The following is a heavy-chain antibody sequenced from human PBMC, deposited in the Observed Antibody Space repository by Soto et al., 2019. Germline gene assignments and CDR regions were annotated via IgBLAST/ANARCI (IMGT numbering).Heavy chain of an antibody. J-gene: IGHJ3*02. V-gene: IGHV3-21*01. CDR1: GFTFSSYS. D-gene: IGHD4-17*01. CDR2: ISSSSSYI. CDR3: ARVFSLDYGGSFDAFDI. Sequence: EVQLVESGGGLVKPGGALRLSCAASGFTFSSYSRNWVRQAPGKGLEWVSSISSSSSYIYYADSVKGRFTISRDNAKNSLYLQMNSLRAEDTAVYYCARVFSLDYGGSFDAFDIWGQGTMVTVSS.